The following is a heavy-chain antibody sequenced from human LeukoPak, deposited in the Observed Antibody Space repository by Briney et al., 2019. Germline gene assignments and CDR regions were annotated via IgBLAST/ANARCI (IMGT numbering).Heavy chain of an antibody. CDR2: INPSGGST. Sequence: GASVKVSCKASGYTFTSYYMHWVRQAPGQGLEWMGIINPSGGSTSYAQKFQGRVTMTRDTSTSTVYMELSSLRSEDTAVYYCARAIKWFGELRYYYYYYMDVWGKGTTVTISS. V-gene: IGHV1-46*01. CDR1: GYTFTSYY. CDR3: ARAIKWFGELRYYYYYYMDV. J-gene: IGHJ6*03. D-gene: IGHD3-10*01.